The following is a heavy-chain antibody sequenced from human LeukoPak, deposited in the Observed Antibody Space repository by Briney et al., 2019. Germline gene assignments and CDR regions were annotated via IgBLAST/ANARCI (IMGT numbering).Heavy chain of an antibody. CDR1: GFTFSSYA. CDR2: VSGSGGST. Sequence: PGGSLRLSCAASGFTFSSYAMGWVRQAPGKGLEWVSDVSGSGGSTNYADSVRGRLTISRDNSKNSLYLQMNSLRAEDTAVYYCARDVLLWFGELLPDDYYYYYGMDVWGQGTTVTVSS. V-gene: IGHV3-23*01. D-gene: IGHD3-10*01. CDR3: ARDVLLWFGELLPDDYYYYYGMDV. J-gene: IGHJ6*02.